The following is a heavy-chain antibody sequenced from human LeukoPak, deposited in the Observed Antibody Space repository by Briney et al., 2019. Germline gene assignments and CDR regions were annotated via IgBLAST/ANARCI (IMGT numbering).Heavy chain of an antibody. D-gene: IGHD3-10*01. J-gene: IGHJ4*02. CDR3: ARDAALLWLGDLQNPFDY. CDR2: IIPILGIA. V-gene: IGHV1-69*04. Sequence: ASVKVSCKASGGTFSSYAISWVRQAPGQGLEWMGRIIPILGIANYAQKFQGRVTITADKSTSTAYMELSSLRSEDTAVYYCARDAALLWLGDLQNPFDYWGQGTRVTVPS. CDR1: GGTFSSYA.